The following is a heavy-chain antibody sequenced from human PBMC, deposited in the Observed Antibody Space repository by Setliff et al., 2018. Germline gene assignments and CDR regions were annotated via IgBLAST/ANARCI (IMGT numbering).Heavy chain of an antibody. CDR2: INHSGST. CDR3: ARGDFWSGYSDNLNWFDP. D-gene: IGHD3-3*01. CDR1: GGSFSGYY. V-gene: IGHV4-34*01. J-gene: IGHJ5*02. Sequence: NPSETLSLTCAVYGGSFSGYYGSWIRQPPGKGLEWIGEINHSGSTNYNPSLKSRVTISVDTSKNHFPLKLSSVTAADTAVYYCARGDFWSGYSDNLNWFDPWGQGTLVTRLL.